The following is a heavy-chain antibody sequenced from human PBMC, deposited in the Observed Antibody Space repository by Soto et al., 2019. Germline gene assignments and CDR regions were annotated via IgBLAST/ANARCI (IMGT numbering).Heavy chain of an antibody. CDR1: GASISDNY. V-gene: IGHV4-59*01. CDR3: ARIDPPSMLAWFDP. Sequence: QVQLQESGPGLVKPSETLSLTCTLSGASISDNYWSWIRQPPGKGLEWIGYIFYSGSTNYNPSLESRVTISIDTPKNQFSLRLNSVTAADTAVYYCARIDPPSMLAWFDPWGQGTLVTVSS. J-gene: IGHJ5*02. D-gene: IGHD2-8*01. CDR2: IFYSGST.